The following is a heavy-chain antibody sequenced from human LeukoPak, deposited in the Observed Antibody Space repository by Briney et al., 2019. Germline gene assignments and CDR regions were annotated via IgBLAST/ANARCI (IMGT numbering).Heavy chain of an antibody. Sequence: PGGSLRLSCAASGFTFSSYWMSWVRQAPGKGLEWVANIKQAGSEKYYVDSVKGRFTISRDNAKNSLYLQMNSLRAEDTAVYYCASTLLESSHGFDYWGQGTLVTVSS. CDR2: IKQAGSEK. CDR1: GFTFSSYW. V-gene: IGHV3-7*01. D-gene: IGHD3-10*01. J-gene: IGHJ4*02. CDR3: ASTLLESSHGFDY.